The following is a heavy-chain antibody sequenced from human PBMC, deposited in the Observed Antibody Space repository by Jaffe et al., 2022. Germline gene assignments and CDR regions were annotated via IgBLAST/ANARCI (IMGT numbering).Heavy chain of an antibody. J-gene: IGHJ3*02. CDR1: GYTFTSYY. CDR3: ARVQDDSSGYYPGARRDAFDI. Sequence: QVQLVQSGAEVKKPGASVKVSCKASGYTFTSYYMHWVRQAPGQGLEWMGIINPSGGSTSYAQKFQGRVTMTRDTSTSTVYMELSSLRSEDTAVYYCARVQDDSSGYYPGARRDAFDIWGQGTMVTVSS. V-gene: IGHV1-46*01. CDR2: INPSGGST. D-gene: IGHD3-22*01.